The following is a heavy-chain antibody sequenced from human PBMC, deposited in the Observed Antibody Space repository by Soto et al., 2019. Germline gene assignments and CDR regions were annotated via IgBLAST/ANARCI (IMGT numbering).Heavy chain of an antibody. CDR2: INAGNGNT. Sequence: ASVKVSCKASGYTFTSYAMHWVRQAPGQRLEWMGWINAGNGNTKYSQKFQGRVTITRDTSASTAYMELSSLRSEDTAVYYCARGGDYAYSDAFDIWGQGTMVTVSS. CDR3: ARGGDYAYSDAFDI. V-gene: IGHV1-3*01. CDR1: GYTFTSYA. D-gene: IGHD4-17*01. J-gene: IGHJ3*02.